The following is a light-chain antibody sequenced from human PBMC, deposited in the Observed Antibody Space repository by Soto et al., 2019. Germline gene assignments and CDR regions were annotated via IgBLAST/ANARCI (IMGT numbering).Light chain of an antibody. CDR3: QQYGGSPRT. CDR2: GAS. V-gene: IGKV3-20*01. J-gene: IGKJ1*01. Sequence: VVLTQSPGTLSLSPGERATLSCRASQTISSSYLAWYQQKPGQAPRLLIFGASNRATGIPDRFSGSGSGTDFTLTISRLEPEDFAVYHCQQYGGSPRTFGQGTKVERK. CDR1: QTISSSY.